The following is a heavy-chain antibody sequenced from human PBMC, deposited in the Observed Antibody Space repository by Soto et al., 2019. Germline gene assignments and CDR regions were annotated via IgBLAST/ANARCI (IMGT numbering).Heavy chain of an antibody. Sequence: PSETLSLTCAVSGGSISSGGYSWSWIRQPPGKGLEWIGYIYHSGSTYYNPSLKSRVTISVDRSKNQFSLKLSSVTAADTAVYYCARGGGPTKYYYGMDVWGQGTTVTVSS. J-gene: IGHJ6*02. CDR2: IYHSGST. D-gene: IGHD3-16*01. CDR1: GGSISSGGYS. V-gene: IGHV4-30-2*01. CDR3: ARGGGPTKYYYGMDV.